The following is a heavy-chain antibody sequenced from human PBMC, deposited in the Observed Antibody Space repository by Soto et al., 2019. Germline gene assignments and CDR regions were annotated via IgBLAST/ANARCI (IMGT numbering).Heavy chain of an antibody. J-gene: IGHJ4*02. Sequence: LRLSCEASGFTFKESAMNWVRQAPGKGLEWVASISDTGASTWYAESVRGRLSISRDNSKNTLYLQMNILRGEDTAVYYCAKGRGSGWAWYFDNWGQGTLVTVSS. CDR2: ISDTGAST. CDR3: AKGRGSGWAWYFDN. CDR1: GFTFKESA. D-gene: IGHD6-19*01. V-gene: IGHV3-23*01.